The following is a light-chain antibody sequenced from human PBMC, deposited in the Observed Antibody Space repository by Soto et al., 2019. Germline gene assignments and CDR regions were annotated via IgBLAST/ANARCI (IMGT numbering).Light chain of an antibody. J-gene: IGLJ2*01. Sequence: QSVLTQPPSASGTPGQRVTISCSGSSSNIGSHTVNWYQHLPGTAPKLLIYTTNQRPSGVPDRFSGSKSGTSASLAISGLQPEDEADYYCATWDDSLNGHVVFGGGTKVTVL. V-gene: IGLV1-44*01. CDR1: SSNIGSHT. CDR3: ATWDDSLNGHVV. CDR2: TTN.